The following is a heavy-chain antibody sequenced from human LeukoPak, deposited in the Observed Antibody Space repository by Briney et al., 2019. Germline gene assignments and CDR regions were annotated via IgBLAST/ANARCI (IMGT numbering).Heavy chain of an antibody. CDR3: ARGRAITIFGDYYYMDV. J-gene: IGHJ6*03. Sequence: ASVKVSCKASGYTFTSYDINWARQATGQGLEWMGWMNPNSGNTGYAQKFQGRVTVTRNTSISTAYMELSSLRSEDTAVYYCARGRAITIFGDYYYMDVWGKGTTVTVSS. D-gene: IGHD3-3*01. CDR2: MNPNSGNT. CDR1: GYTFTSYD. V-gene: IGHV1-8*01.